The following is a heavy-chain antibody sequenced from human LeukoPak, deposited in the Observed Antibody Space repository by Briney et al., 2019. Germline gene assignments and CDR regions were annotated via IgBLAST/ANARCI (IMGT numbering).Heavy chain of an antibody. CDR2: IKSKTDGGTT. CDR1: GFTFSNAW. Sequence: PGGSLRLSCAASGFTFSNAWMNWVRQAPRKGLEWVGRIKSKTDGGTTDYAAPVKGRFTISRDDSKNKLYMQMNSLKTEDTALYYCTTDPYYYGSGSTWGQGTLVTVSS. D-gene: IGHD3-10*01. V-gene: IGHV3-15*01. J-gene: IGHJ4*02. CDR3: TTDPYYYGSGST.